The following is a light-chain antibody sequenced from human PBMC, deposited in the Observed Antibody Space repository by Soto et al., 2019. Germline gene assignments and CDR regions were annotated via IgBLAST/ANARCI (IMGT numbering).Light chain of an antibody. CDR3: QQLNSYPLT. CDR1: QGISSY. Sequence: DIQLTQSPSFLSASVGDRVTITCRASQGISSYLAWYQQKPGEAPRLLIYGASTLQTGVPSRFSGSGYGAEFTLTISFLQPEDVATYYCQQLNSYPLTFGGGTTVEIK. V-gene: IGKV1-9*01. J-gene: IGKJ4*01. CDR2: GAS.